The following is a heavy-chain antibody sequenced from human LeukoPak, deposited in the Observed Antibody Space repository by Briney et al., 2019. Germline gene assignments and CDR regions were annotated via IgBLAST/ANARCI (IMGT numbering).Heavy chain of an antibody. CDR1: GGSISSYY. Sequence: SETLSLTCTVSGGSISSYYWSWIRHPPGKGLEWLGYIYYSGSTNYNPSLKSRVTISVDTSKNQFSLKLSSVTAADTAVYYCARAATRYCSGGSCYRYRTYWYFDLWGRGTLVTVSS. J-gene: IGHJ2*01. CDR2: IYYSGST. CDR3: ARAATRYCSGGSCYRYRTYWYFDL. V-gene: IGHV4-59*01. D-gene: IGHD2-15*01.